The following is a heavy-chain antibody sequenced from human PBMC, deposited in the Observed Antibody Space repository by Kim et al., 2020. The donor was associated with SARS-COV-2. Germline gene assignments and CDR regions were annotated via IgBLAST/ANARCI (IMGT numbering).Heavy chain of an antibody. V-gene: IGHV3-9*01. CDR1: GFTFDDYA. Sequence: GGSLRLSCAASGFTFDDYAMHWVRQAPGKGLEWVSGISWNSGSIGYADSVKGRFTISRDNAKNSLYLQMNSLRAEDTALYYCAKDFWRGGAAAGTPNYYYYYGMDVWGQGTTVTVSS. CDR2: ISWNSGSI. CDR3: AKDFWRGGAAAGTPNYYYYYGMDV. J-gene: IGHJ6*02. D-gene: IGHD6-13*01.